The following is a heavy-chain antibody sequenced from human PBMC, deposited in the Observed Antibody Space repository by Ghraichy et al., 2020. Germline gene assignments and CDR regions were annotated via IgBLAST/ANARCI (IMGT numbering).Heavy chain of an antibody. CDR2: ISGDGSST. D-gene: IGHD6-19*01. Sequence: GSLRLSCAASGFTFSSYWMNWVRQAPGKGVVWVSRISGDGSSTGYLDSVRGRFTISRDNTKNTLYLQMDSLRADDTAVYYCAGGSGWTAEYWGQGTLVTVSS. V-gene: IGHV3-74*01. J-gene: IGHJ4*02. CDR3: AGGSGWTAEY. CDR1: GFTFSSYW.